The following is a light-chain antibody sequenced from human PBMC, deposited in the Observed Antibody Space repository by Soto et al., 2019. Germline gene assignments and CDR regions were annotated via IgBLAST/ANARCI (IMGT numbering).Light chain of an antibody. V-gene: IGKV1-39*01. CDR3: QQSYSTPYT. CDR2: VAS. J-gene: IGKJ2*01. Sequence: DIQMTQVPSSLSASVGDRVTITCRVSQRIRNYLSWYQQKPGKAPKLLIHVASTLQSGVPSRFSGSESGTEFTLTISSLQAEDSATYYCQQSYSTPYTFGQGTKVEIK. CDR1: QRIRNY.